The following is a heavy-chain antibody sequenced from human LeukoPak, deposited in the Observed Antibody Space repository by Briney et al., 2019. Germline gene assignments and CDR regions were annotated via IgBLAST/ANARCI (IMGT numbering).Heavy chain of an antibody. CDR3: ARSGRHDAFDI. V-gene: IGHV6-1*01. CDR2: TYYRSKLYN. J-gene: IGHJ3*02. CDR1: GDSFSSYSAA. Sequence: SQTLSLTCALSGDSFSSYSAAWSWVRQSPSRGLEWLGRTYYRSKLYNDYAVSVKSQITINPDTSKNQVSLQLTSVTPEDTAVYYCARSGRHDAFDIWGQGTMVTVSS.